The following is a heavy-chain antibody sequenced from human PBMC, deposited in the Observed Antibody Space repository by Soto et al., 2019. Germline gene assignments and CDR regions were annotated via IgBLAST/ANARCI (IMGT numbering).Heavy chain of an antibody. CDR2: INHSGST. CDR3: ARTRMVRGVIIHYYYGMDV. CDR1: GGSFSGYY. V-gene: IGHV4-34*01. D-gene: IGHD3-10*01. Sequence: QVQLQQWGAGLLKPSETLSLTCAVYGGSFSGYYWSWIRQPPGKGLEWIGEINHSGSTNYNPSLKSRVTISVDTSKNQFSLKLSSVTAADTAVYYCARTRMVRGVIIHYYYGMDVWGQGTTVTVSS. J-gene: IGHJ6*02.